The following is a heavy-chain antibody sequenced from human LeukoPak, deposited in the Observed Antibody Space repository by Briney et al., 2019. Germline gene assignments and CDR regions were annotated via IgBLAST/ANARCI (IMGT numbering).Heavy chain of an antibody. CDR1: GFSFNTYA. D-gene: IGHD2-21*02. CDR2: ISDTGRTT. CDR3: AKDHDNTDYYYYFDS. J-gene: IGHJ4*02. Sequence: GGSLRLSCAASGFSFNTYAMNWVRQAPGKGLEWVSGISDTGRTTYYTDSVKGRITISRDNSKNTLHLQMNSLRAEDTALYFCAKDHDNTDYYYYFDSWGQGTLVTVPS. V-gene: IGHV3-23*01.